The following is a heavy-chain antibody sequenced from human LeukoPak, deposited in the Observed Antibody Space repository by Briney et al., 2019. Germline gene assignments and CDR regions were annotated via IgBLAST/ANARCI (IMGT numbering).Heavy chain of an antibody. D-gene: IGHD6-19*01. V-gene: IGHV3-74*01. CDR3: ARGSSDWYGIDY. CDR2: INIDGTST. CDR1: GFSFNNYW. J-gene: IGHJ4*02. Sequence: PGGSLRLSCEASGFSFNNYWMSWVRQAPGKGLVCVSRINIDGTSTSHADSVKGRFTISRDNAKNALYLQMNSLRAEDTALYYCARGSSDWYGIDYWGQGALVNVSS.